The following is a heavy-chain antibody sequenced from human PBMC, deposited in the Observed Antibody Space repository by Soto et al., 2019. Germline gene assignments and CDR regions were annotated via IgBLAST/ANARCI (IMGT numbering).Heavy chain of an antibody. J-gene: IGHJ4*02. V-gene: IGHV1-18*04. CDR2: ISAYNGNT. CDR1: GYTFTSYG. Sequence: ASVKVSCKASGYTFTSYGISWVRQAPGQGLEWMGWISAYNGNTNYAQKFQGRVTMTRDTSTSTVYMELSSLRSEDTAVYYCARATVTTMVDYFDYWGQGTLVTVSS. CDR3: ARATVTTMVDYFDY. D-gene: IGHD4-17*01.